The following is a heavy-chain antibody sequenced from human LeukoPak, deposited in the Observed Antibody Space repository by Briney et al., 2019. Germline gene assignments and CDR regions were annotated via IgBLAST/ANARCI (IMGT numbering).Heavy chain of an antibody. CDR3: ARDGGTGYFDY. J-gene: IGHJ4*02. CDR1: GYSISSGHY. CDR2: IYHSGST. D-gene: IGHD3-16*01. V-gene: IGHV4-38-2*02. Sequence: SETLSLTCTVPGYSISSGHYWGWIRQPPGKGLEWIGSIYHSGSTYYNPSLKSRVTISVDTSKNQFSLNLSSVTAADTAVYSCARDGGTGYFDYWGQGTLVTVSS.